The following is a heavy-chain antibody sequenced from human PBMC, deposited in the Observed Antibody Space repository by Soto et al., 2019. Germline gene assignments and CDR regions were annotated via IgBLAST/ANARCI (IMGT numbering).Heavy chain of an antibody. CDR2: INHSGST. Sequence: SETLSLTCAVYGGSFSGYYWSWIRQPPGKGLEWIGEINHSGSTNYNPSLKSRVTISVDTSKNQFSLKLSSVTAADTAVYYCARGRRMVIMSYYYYYMDVWGKGTTVTVSS. J-gene: IGHJ6*03. CDR3: ARGRRMVIMSYYYYYMDV. CDR1: GGSFSGYY. V-gene: IGHV4-34*01. D-gene: IGHD3-3*01.